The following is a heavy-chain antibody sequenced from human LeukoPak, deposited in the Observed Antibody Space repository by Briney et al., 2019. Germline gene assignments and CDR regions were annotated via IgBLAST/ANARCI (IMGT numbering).Heavy chain of an antibody. J-gene: IGHJ4*02. Sequence: ASVKVSCKASGYTFTGYYMHWVRQAPGQGLEWMGWISAYNGNTNYAQKLQGRVTMTTDTSTSTAYMELGSLRSEDTAVYYCARAIPSRGVKRGYYFDYWGQGTLVTVSS. D-gene: IGHD2-8*02. V-gene: IGHV1-18*04. CDR1: GYTFTGYY. CDR3: ARAIPSRGVKRGYYFDY. CDR2: ISAYNGNT.